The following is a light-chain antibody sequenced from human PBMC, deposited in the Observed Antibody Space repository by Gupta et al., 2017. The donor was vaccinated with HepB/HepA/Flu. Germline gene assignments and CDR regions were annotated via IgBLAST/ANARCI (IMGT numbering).Light chain of an antibody. Sequence: EIVLTQSPAALSLSLRERATLSCRASQSVRTYLAWYQQKPGLAPRLLIYDISNRATGIPARFSGSGSGTDFTLTINSLEPEDFAVYYCQQRYSWPLTFGGGTTVEIK. CDR3: QQRYSWPLT. CDR2: DIS. J-gene: IGKJ4*01. V-gene: IGKV3-11*01. CDR1: QSVRTY.